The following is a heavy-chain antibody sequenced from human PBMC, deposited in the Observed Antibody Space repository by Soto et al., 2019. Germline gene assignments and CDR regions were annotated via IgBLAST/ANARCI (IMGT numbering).Heavy chain of an antibody. CDR1: GFTFSSYA. D-gene: IGHD6-19*01. CDR2: ISSSGGST. Sequence: GGSLRLSCAASGFTFSSYAMSWVRQAPGKGLEWVSVISSSGGSTYYADSVKGRFTISRDNSKNTLYLQMNSLRAEDTAVYYCARRSSGWYFDYWGQGTLVTVSS. V-gene: IGHV3-23*01. CDR3: ARRSSGWYFDY. J-gene: IGHJ4*02.